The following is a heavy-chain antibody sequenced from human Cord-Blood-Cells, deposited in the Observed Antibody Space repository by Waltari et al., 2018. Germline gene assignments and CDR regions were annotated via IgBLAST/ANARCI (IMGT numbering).Heavy chain of an antibody. V-gene: IGHV1-69*09. CDR2: IIPILGIA. J-gene: IGHJ3*02. Sequence: QVQLVQSGAEVKKPGSSVKVSCKASGGTFSSYAISWVRQAPGQGLEWMGRIIPILGIANYAQKFQGRVTITADKSTSTAYMELSSLRSEDTAVYYCARVAAGSFDAFDIWGQGTMVTVSS. CDR1: GGTFSSYA. CDR3: ARVAAGSFDAFDI. D-gene: IGHD6-13*01.